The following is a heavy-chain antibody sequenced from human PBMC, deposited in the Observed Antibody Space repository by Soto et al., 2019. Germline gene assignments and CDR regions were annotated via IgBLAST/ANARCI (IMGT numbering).Heavy chain of an antibody. CDR3: AKDGDPYVNTAPGCWFDP. CDR1: GFTFISYA. D-gene: IGHD5-18*01. Sequence: PGGSLRLSGAASGFTFISYAISWFRQAPGKGLEWVSAISGSGGSTYYADSVKGLFTISRDNSKNTLYLQMNSLRAEDTAVYYCAKDGDPYVNTAPGCWFDPLGQGTLVTVSS. J-gene: IGHJ5*02. V-gene: IGHV3-23*01. CDR2: ISGSGGST.